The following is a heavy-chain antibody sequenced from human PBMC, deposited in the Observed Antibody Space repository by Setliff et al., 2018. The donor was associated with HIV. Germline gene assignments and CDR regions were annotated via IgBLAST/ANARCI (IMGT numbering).Heavy chain of an antibody. J-gene: IGHJ4*02. CDR2: IPHNGGT. D-gene: IGHD4-17*01. CDR3: ARYSTLTTNFDY. Sequence: LSLTCAVSGYSIGSGSFWGWIRQPPGKGLEWIATIPHNGGTYYNPDPSLTGRVTISLDTSKNQFSLKLAFVTAADTAVYYCARYSTLTTNFDYWGQGTLVTVSS. V-gene: IGHV4-38-2*01. CDR1: GYSIGSGSF.